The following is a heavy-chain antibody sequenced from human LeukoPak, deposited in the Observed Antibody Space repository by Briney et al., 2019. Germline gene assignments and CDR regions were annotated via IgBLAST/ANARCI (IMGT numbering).Heavy chain of an antibody. J-gene: IGHJ4*02. CDR1: GFSLSTSGVG. V-gene: IGHV2-5*02. Sequence: SGPTLVNPTQTLTLACTFSGFSLSTSGVGVGWIRQPPGKALEWLALIYWDDDKRYSPSLKSRLTITKDTSKNQVVLTMTNMDPVDTATYYYAHRSQPGYSSSFDYWGQGTLVTVSS. CDR3: AHRSQPGYSSSFDY. D-gene: IGHD6-13*01. CDR2: IYWDDDK.